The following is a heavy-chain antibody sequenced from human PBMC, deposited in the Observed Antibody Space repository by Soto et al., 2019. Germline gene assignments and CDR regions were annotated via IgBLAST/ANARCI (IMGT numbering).Heavy chain of an antibody. CDR3: ARTPSYYYDSSGYYLSGQYFDY. V-gene: IGHV4-30-4*01. CDR1: GGSISSGDYY. D-gene: IGHD3-22*01. CDR2: IYYSGST. Sequence: SETLSLTCTVSGGSISSGDYYWSWIRQPPGKGLEWIGYIYYSGSTYYNPSLKSRVTISVDTSKNQFSLKLSSVTAADTAVYYCARTPSYYYDSSGYYLSGQYFDYWGQGTLVTVSS. J-gene: IGHJ4*02.